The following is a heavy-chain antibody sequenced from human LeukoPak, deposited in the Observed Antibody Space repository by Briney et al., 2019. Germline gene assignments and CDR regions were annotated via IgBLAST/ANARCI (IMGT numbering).Heavy chain of an antibody. Sequence: PSQTLSLTCTVSGGSISSGGYYWSWIRQHPGKGLEWIGYIYYSGSTYYNPSLKSRVTISVDTSKNQFSLKLSSVTAADTAVYYCARAPRFGELCFDYWGQGTLVIVSS. D-gene: IGHD3-10*01. CDR2: IYYSGST. V-gene: IGHV4-31*03. J-gene: IGHJ4*02. CDR3: ARAPRFGELCFDY. CDR1: GGSISSGGYY.